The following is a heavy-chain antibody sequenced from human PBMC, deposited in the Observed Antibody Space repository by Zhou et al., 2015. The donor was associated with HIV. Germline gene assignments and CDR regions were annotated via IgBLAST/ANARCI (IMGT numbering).Heavy chain of an antibody. D-gene: IGHD5-12*01. CDR1: GGTFSSYA. J-gene: IGHJ6*02. Sequence: QVQLVQSGAEVKKPGASVKVSCKASGGTFSSYAISWVRQAPGQGLEWMGGIIPIFGTANYAQKFQGRVTITADKSTSTAYMELSSLRSEDTAVYYCARRVPGYSGYDWAVKDYGMDVWGQGTTVTVSS. CDR3: ARRVPGYSGYDWAVKDYGMDV. CDR2: IIPIFGTA. V-gene: IGHV1-69*06.